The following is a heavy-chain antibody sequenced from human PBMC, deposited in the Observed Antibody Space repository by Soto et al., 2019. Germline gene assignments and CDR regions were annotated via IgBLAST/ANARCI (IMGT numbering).Heavy chain of an antibody. V-gene: IGHV3-30*18. J-gene: IGHJ4*02. CDR2: ISHDGSLV. D-gene: IGHD2-8*01. CDR3: AKDTLREISTNYFPVDY. CDR1: GFPFSSYG. Sequence: QVHLVESGGGVVQAGRSLRLSCAASGFPFSSYGIHWVRQAPGKGLVWVGFISHDGSLVHYADSVKGRFSISRSNSNNTAYLQLSSLRHEDTAVYYCAKDTLREISTNYFPVDYWGQGTLVTVSS.